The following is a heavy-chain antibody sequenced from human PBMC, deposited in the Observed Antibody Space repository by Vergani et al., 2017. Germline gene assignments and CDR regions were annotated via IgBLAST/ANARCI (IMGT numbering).Heavy chain of an antibody. Sequence: QVQLVQSGAEVKKPGSSVKVSCKASGGTFSSYTISWVRQAPGQGLEWMGRIIPILGIANYAQKFQGRVTITADKSTSTAYMELSSLRSEDTAVYYCARVGSVSYYNYYYGMDVWGQGTTVTVSS. CDR3: ARVGSVSYYNYYYGMDV. V-gene: IGHV1-69*02. CDR2: IIPILGIA. J-gene: IGHJ6*02. D-gene: IGHD3-10*01. CDR1: GGTFSSYT.